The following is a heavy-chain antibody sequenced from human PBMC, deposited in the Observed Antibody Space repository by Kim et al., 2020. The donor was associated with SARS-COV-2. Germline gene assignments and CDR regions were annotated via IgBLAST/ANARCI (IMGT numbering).Heavy chain of an antibody. CDR3: ARYWGSSWSISDY. J-gene: IGHJ4*02. V-gene: IGHV6-1*01. CDR2: TDYRYNWYN. D-gene: IGHD6-13*01. CDR1: VDSVSSKMAA. Sequence: SQTLALTCAISVDSVSSKMAACHWSRRSTARCFEWLVWTDYRYNWYNDYAVAVKSRITIKPDTSPNQFSLQLNSVTPEDTAVYYCARYWGSSWSISDYWGQGHLVTVSS.